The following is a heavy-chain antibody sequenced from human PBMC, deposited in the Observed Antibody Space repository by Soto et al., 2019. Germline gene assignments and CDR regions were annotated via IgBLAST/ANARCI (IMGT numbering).Heavy chain of an antibody. CDR3: ARYEPYDFDP. CDR1: GGSISSGGYY. V-gene: IGHV4-31*01. CDR2: IYYSGST. J-gene: IGHJ5*02. Sequence: QVQLQESGPGLVKPSQTLSLTCTVSGGSISSGGYYWSWIRQHPGKGLEWIGYIYYSGSTYYNPSLKXXVXIXXDTSKNQFSLKLSSVTAADTAVYYCARYEPYDFDPWGQGTLVTVSS. D-gene: IGHD3-16*01.